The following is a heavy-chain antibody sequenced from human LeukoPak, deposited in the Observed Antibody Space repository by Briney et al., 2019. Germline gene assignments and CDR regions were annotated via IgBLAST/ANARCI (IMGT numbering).Heavy chain of an antibody. CDR2: ISGSGGST. CDR3: AKDRSYDSSGLFDY. CDR1: GFTLSSYA. D-gene: IGHD3-22*01. J-gene: IGHJ4*02. V-gene: IGHV3-23*01. Sequence: GGSLRLSCAASGFTLSSYAMSWVRQAPGKGLEWVSAISGSGGSTYYADSVKGRFTISRDTSKNTLYLQMDSLRAEDTAVYYCAKDRSYDSSGLFDYWGQRTLVTVSS.